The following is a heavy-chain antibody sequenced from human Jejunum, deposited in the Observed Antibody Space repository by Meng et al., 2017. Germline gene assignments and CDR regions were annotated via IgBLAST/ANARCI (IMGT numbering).Heavy chain of an antibody. D-gene: IGHD6-6*01. CDR3: ARVGSSFDK. CDR1: GFYFSDFE. V-gene: IGHV3-48*03. J-gene: IGHJ4*02. CDR2: ISSGGDTK. Sequence: GGSLRLSCVASGFYFSDFEMNWVRQAPGKGLEWISYISSGGDTKNYADSVKGRFTISRDNARNSLYLQMTSLRADDTAVYYCARVGSSFDKWGQGTLVTVSS.